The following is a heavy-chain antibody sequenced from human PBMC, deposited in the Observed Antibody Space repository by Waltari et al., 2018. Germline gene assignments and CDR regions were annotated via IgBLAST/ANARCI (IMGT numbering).Heavy chain of an antibody. Sequence: EVQLLESGGGLVQPGGSLRLSCAASGFTFSSYAMSWVRQAPGKGLEWVSAIGGSGGSTYYADSVKGRFTISRDNSKNTLYLQRNSLRAEDTAVYYCAIVSSWYGEGYWGQGTLVTVSS. J-gene: IGHJ4*02. D-gene: IGHD6-13*01. V-gene: IGHV3-23*01. CDR1: GFTFSSYA. CDR2: IGGSGGST. CDR3: AIVSSWYGEGY.